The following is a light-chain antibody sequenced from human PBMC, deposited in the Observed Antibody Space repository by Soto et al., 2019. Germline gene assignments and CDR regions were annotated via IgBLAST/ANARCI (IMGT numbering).Light chain of an antibody. J-gene: IGKJ4*01. V-gene: IGKV3-15*01. CDR3: QRYDNWPLT. CDR1: QSISGN. Sequence: IVMTHCPATLSVSPGESATLSCSASQSISGNLAWYQQKPGLATTLLIYHTSTRATGVPAMFSGSGSGKEFSLTISTLQSEDFAVYYCQRYDNWPLTFGGGTKVAIK. CDR2: HTS.